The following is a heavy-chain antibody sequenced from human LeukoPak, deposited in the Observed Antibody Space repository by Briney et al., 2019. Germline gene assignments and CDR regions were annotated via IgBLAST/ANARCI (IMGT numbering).Heavy chain of an antibody. V-gene: IGHV3-23*01. Sequence: GGSLRLSCAASGFTFSSYVMSWVRQAPGKGLEWVSGISGSGGSTYYADSAKGRFTISRDNSKNTLYLQMNSLRAEDTALYYCARAAMVRGVDYFDYWGQGTLVTVSS. CDR3: ARAAMVRGVDYFDY. CDR2: ISGSGGST. J-gene: IGHJ4*02. CDR1: GFTFSSYV. D-gene: IGHD3-10*01.